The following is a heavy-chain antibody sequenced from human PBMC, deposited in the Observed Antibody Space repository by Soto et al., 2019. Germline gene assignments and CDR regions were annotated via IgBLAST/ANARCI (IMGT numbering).Heavy chain of an antibody. D-gene: IGHD2-15*01. V-gene: IGHV3-30*03. CDR3: AIVLYGGSSRFDY. CDR2: ISSDGSKK. J-gene: IGHJ4*02. CDR1: GFTFSNNG. Sequence: QVQLVESGGGVVQPGRSLRLSCVASGFTFSNNGIHWVRQAPGKGLEWVAVISSDGSKKYYADSVKGRFTISRDNSKNTLYLHMTSLRAEDTAVYYCAIVLYGGSSRFDYWGQGTLVTVSS.